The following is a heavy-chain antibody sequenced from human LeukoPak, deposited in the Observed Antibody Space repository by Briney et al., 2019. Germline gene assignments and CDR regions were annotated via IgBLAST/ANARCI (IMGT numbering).Heavy chain of an antibody. CDR3: AKDRHAPYDSREYDY. V-gene: IGHV3-23*01. Sequence: GGSLRLSCAASGFTFSSYAMSWVRQAPGKGLEWVSAISGSGGSTYYADSVKGRFTISRDNSKNTLYLQMNSLRAEDTAVYYCAKDRHAPYDSREYDYWGQGTLVTVSS. J-gene: IGHJ4*02. CDR1: GFTFSSYA. CDR2: ISGSGGST. D-gene: IGHD3-22*01.